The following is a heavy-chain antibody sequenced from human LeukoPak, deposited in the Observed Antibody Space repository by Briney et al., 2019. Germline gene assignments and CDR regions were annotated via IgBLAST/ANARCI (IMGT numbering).Heavy chain of an antibody. Sequence: GGSLRLSCAASGFTFNDHYMSWIRQAPGKGLEWLSYINIGGTNTHYADSVKGRFTISRDNAKKSLYLEMNNLRAEDTAVYCCATDGAGFDTWGQGVLVTVSS. V-gene: IGHV3-11*01. CDR1: GFTFNDHY. CDR3: ATDGAGFDT. CDR2: INIGGTNT. J-gene: IGHJ5*02.